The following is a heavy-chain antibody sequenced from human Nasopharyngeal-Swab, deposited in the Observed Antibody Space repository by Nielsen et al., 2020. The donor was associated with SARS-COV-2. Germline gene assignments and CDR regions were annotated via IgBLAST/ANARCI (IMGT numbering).Heavy chain of an antibody. V-gene: IGHV1-69*13. J-gene: IGHJ6*02. Sequence: SVKVACKASGGTVSSYASSWVRQAPGQGREWMGGIIPILGTANYAQKFQGRVTNTADESTSTAYMELSSLRSEDTAVYYCARVRGRSSSFQGGMDVWGQGTTVTVSS. CDR2: IIPILGTA. CDR1: GGTVSSYA. D-gene: IGHD6-6*01. CDR3: ARVRGRSSSFQGGMDV.